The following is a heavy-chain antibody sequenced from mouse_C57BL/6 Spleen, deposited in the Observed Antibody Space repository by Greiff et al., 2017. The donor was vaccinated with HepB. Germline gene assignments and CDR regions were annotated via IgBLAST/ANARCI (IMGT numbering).Heavy chain of an antibody. Sequence: EVQLQQSGPELVKPGDSVKISCKASGYSFTGYFMNWVMQSHGKSLEWIGRINPYNGDTFYNQKFKGKATLTVDKSSSTAHMELRSLTSEDSAVYYCASEDYYGSSPMDYWGQGTSVTVSS. CDR2: INPYNGDT. J-gene: IGHJ4*01. CDR3: ASEDYYGSSPMDY. D-gene: IGHD1-1*01. CDR1: GYSFTGYF. V-gene: IGHV1-20*01.